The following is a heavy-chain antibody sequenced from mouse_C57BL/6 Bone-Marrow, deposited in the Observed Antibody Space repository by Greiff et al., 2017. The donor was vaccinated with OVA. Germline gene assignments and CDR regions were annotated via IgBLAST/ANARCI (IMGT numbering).Heavy chain of an antibody. CDR3: TKGKDYALYYYAMDY. V-gene: IGHV1-5*01. D-gene: IGHD1-1*01. CDR2: IYPGNSDT. J-gene: IGHJ4*01. CDR1: GYTFTSYW. Sequence: EVQLQQPGAELVKPGASVKVSCKASGYTFTSYWMHWVKQRPGQGLEWIGAIYPGNSDTSYNQKFKGKAKLTADTSASTAYMELSSLTNEDSAVYCCTKGKDYALYYYAMDYWGQGTSVTVSS.